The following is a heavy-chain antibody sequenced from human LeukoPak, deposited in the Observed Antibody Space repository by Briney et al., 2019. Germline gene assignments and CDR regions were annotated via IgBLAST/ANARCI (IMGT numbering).Heavy chain of an antibody. Sequence: GASVKVSCKASGYTFTGYYMHWVRQAPGQGLEWMGWINPNSGGTNYAQKFQGRVTMTRDTSISTAYMELSRLRSDDTAVYYCARVRRGIAVAGCLDYWGQGTLVTVSS. CDR1: GYTFTGYY. J-gene: IGHJ4*02. CDR2: INPNSGGT. CDR3: ARVRRGIAVAGCLDY. V-gene: IGHV1-2*02. D-gene: IGHD6-19*01.